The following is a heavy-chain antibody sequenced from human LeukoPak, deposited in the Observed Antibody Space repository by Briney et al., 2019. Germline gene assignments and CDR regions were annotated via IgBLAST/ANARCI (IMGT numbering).Heavy chain of an antibody. V-gene: IGHV1-18*01. CDR2: ISVYNGNT. CDR1: GYSFNSYG. Sequence: ASVKVSCKASGYSFNSYGISWVPQAPGQGLEWMGWISVYNGNTNYAQKLQGRVTMTTDTSTSTAYMELRSLRSDDTAVYYCARRRELTKSLDYWGQGTLVTVSS. J-gene: IGHJ4*02. CDR3: ARRRELTKSLDY. D-gene: IGHD3-10*01.